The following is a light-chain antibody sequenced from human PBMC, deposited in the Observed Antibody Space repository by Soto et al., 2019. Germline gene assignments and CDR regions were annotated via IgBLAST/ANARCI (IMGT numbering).Light chain of an antibody. CDR3: SSYGGNNKYV. CDR1: SSDVGGYNY. J-gene: IGLJ1*01. Sequence: QSVLTQPPSASGSPGQSVTISCTGTSSDVGGYNYVSWYQQHPGKVPKLMIYEVSKRPSGVPDRFSGSKSGKTASLTVSGRQAEDEADYYCSSYGGNNKYVFGTGTKVTVL. V-gene: IGLV2-8*01. CDR2: EVS.